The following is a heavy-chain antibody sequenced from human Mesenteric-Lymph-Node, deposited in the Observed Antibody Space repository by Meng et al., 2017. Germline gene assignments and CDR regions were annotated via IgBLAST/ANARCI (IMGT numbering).Heavy chain of an antibody. Sequence: QVQLVESGGGVVQPGRSLRLSCAASEFTFSTYDIHWVRQAPGKGLEWVAVISDDGSNKYYADSVKGRFTISRDNSKNTLYLQMNSLRAEDTAVYYCARDIYSNYAFDIWGQGTMVTVSS. D-gene: IGHD4-11*01. V-gene: IGHV3-30-3*01. J-gene: IGHJ3*02. CDR2: ISDDGSNK. CDR3: ARDIYSNYAFDI. CDR1: EFTFSTYD.